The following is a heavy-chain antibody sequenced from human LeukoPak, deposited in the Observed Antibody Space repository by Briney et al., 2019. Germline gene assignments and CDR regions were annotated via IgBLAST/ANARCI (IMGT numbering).Heavy chain of an antibody. CDR1: GGSISSSSYY. CDR3: ARSDSSSWYSLSPAFDI. V-gene: IGHV4-39*01. D-gene: IGHD6-13*01. J-gene: IGHJ3*02. CDR2: IYYSGST. Sequence: SETLSLTCTVSGGSISSSSYYWGWIRQPPGKGLEWIESIYYSGSTYYNPSLKSRVTISVDTSKNQFSLKLSSVTAADTAVYYCARSDSSSWYSLSPAFDIWGQGTMVTVSS.